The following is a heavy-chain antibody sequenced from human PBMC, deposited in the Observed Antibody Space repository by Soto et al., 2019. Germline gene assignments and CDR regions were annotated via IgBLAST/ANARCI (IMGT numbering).Heavy chain of an antibody. CDR1: GGTFSSHS. CDR2: IIPIFGTE. V-gene: IGHV1-69*01. D-gene: IGHD2-2*01. Sequence: QVQLVQSGAEVKKPGSSVKVSCKVSGGTFSSHSINWVRQAPGQGPEWMGGIIPIFGTENYAQKFQGRVTITADESTSTAYMELRSLTSEDTALYYCSTSVYCSTTRCYYYYGLDVWCQGTTVIVSS. CDR3: STSVYCSTTRCYYYYGLDV. J-gene: IGHJ6*02.